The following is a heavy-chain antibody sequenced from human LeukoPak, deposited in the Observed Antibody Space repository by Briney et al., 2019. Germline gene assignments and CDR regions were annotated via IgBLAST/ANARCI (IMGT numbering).Heavy chain of an antibody. Sequence: GESLKISCKGSGYSFTSYWIGWVRQMPGKGLEWMGIIYPGDSDTRYSPSIQGQVTISADESISTAYLQWSSLKASDTAMYYCARPYDSSGYYNDAFDIWGQGTMVTVSS. V-gene: IGHV5-51*01. CDR3: ARPYDSSGYYNDAFDI. D-gene: IGHD3-22*01. CDR1: GYSFTSYW. CDR2: IYPGDSDT. J-gene: IGHJ3*02.